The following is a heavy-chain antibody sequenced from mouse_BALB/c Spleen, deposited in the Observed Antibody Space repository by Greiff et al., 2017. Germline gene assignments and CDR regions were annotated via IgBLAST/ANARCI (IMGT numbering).Heavy chain of an antibody. CDR1: GYTFTSYW. J-gene: IGHJ4*01. Sequence: QVQLQQSGPELVKTGASVKMSCKASGYTFTSYWMHWVKQRPGQGLEWIGYINPSTGYTEYNQKFKDKATLTADKSSSTAYMQLSSLTSEDSAVYYCARGDYRYDDAMDYWGQGTSVTVSS. CDR3: ARGDYRYDDAMDY. CDR2: INPSTGYT. V-gene: IGHV1S26*01. D-gene: IGHD2-14*01.